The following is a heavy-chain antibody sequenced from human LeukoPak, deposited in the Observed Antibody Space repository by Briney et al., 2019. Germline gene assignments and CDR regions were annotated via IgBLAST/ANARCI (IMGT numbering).Heavy chain of an antibody. CDR1: GYTFTSYY. D-gene: IGHD3-9*01. Sequence: ASVKVSCKASGYTFTSYYMHWVRQAPGQGLEWMGIINPSGGSTSYAQKFQGRVTMTRDMSTSTVYMELSSLRSEDTAVYYCARDRRELRYFDWLLLPQPSDAFDIWGQGTMVTVSS. CDR2: INPSGGST. J-gene: IGHJ3*02. V-gene: IGHV1-46*01. CDR3: ARDRRELRYFDWLLLPQPSDAFDI.